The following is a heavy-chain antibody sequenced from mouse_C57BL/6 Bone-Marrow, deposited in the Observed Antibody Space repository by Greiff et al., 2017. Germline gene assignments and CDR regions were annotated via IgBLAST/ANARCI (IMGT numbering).Heavy chain of an antibody. CDR2: IYPRSGNT. CDR3: ASTAQEGFAY. Sequence: QVQLQQYGAELARPGASEKLSCKASGYTFTSYGISWVKQRTGQGLEWIGEIYPRSGNTYYNEKFKGKATLTADKSSSTAYMELRSLTSEDSAVYFCASTAQEGFAYWGQGTLVTVSA. D-gene: IGHD3-2*02. V-gene: IGHV1-81*01. CDR1: GYTFTSYG. J-gene: IGHJ3*01.